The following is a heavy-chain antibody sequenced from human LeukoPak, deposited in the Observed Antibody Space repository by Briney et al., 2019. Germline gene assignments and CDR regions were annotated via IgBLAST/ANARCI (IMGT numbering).Heavy chain of an antibody. CDR3: AKDSAGDYIPDFDN. V-gene: IGHV3-23*01. Sequence: GGSLRLSCAASGFTFSSYAMSWVRQAPGKGLEWVSAISGSGGSTYYASSVKGRFTISRDNSKNTLYLQMNSLRAEDTAVYYCAKDSAGDYIPDFDNWGQGTLVTVSS. D-gene: IGHD4-17*01. CDR2: ISGSGGST. CDR1: GFTFSSYA. J-gene: IGHJ4*02.